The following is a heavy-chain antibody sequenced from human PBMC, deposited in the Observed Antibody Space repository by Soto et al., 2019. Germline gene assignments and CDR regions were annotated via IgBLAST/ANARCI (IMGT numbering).Heavy chain of an antibody. D-gene: IGHD2-8*01. CDR2: INPSGGST. V-gene: IGHV1-46*01. Sequence: ASVKVSCKASGYTFTSYYMHWVRQAPGQGLEWMGIINPSGGSTSYAQKFQGGVTMTRDTSTSTVYMELSSLRSEDTAVYYCARDSRRIDCTNGVCYTGYYGTDVWGQGTKVTVSS. CDR1: GYTFTSYY. J-gene: IGHJ6*02. CDR3: ARDSRRIDCTNGVCYTGYYGTDV.